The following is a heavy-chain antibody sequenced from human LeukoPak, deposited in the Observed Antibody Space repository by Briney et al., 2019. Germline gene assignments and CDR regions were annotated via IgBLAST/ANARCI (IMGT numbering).Heavy chain of an antibody. CDR3: ARDRNRYCSGGSCYPDYYYGMDV. Sequence: GGSLRLSCAASGFTVSSNYMSWVRQAPGKGLEWVSVIYSGGSTYYADSVKGRFTISRDNSKNTLYLQMNSLRAEDTAVYYCARDRNRYCSGGSCYPDYYYGMDVWGQGTTVTVSS. D-gene: IGHD2-15*01. CDR1: GFTVSSNY. J-gene: IGHJ6*02. V-gene: IGHV3-66*01. CDR2: IYSGGST.